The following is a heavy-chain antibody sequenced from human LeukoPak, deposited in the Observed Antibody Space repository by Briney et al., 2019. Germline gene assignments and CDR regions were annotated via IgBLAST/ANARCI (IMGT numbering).Heavy chain of an antibody. D-gene: IGHD3-22*01. Sequence: ASVKVSCKASGYTFTNYGISWVRQAPGQGLEWMGWISPYNGNTNYAQKLQGRVTVTTDTSTSTAYMELRSLRSDDTAVYYCARDYYYDSSGYSFVQHWGQGTLVTVSS. J-gene: IGHJ1*01. CDR3: ARDYYYDSSGYSFVQH. CDR1: GYTFTNYG. V-gene: IGHV1-18*01. CDR2: ISPYNGNT.